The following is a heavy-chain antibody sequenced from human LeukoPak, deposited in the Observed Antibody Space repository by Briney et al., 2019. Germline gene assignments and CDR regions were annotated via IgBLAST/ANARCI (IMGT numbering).Heavy chain of an antibody. D-gene: IGHD3-10*01. V-gene: IGHV3-66*01. CDR1: EFTVSTNY. Sequence: GGSLRLSCAASEFTVSTNYMNWVRQAPGKGLEWASAIYSGGTTYYADSVKGRFTISRDTSKNTLYLQMNSLRAEDTAVYYCARDKFRGYFHYWGQGTLVTVSS. J-gene: IGHJ4*02. CDR2: IYSGGTT. CDR3: ARDKFRGYFHY.